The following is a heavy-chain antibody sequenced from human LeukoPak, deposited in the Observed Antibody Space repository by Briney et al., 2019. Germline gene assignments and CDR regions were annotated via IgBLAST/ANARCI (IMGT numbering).Heavy chain of an antibody. J-gene: IGHJ4*02. CDR2: INHSGGT. Sequence: SETLSLTCAVYGGSFSGYSWNWIRQPPVKGLEWIGEINHSGGTNYNPSLKSRVTISVDTSKKQFSLKLSSVTAADTAVYYCARGTYSRGWLFDYWGQGTLVTVSS. CDR1: GGSFSGYS. V-gene: IGHV4-34*01. D-gene: IGHD6-19*01. CDR3: ARGTYSRGWLFDY.